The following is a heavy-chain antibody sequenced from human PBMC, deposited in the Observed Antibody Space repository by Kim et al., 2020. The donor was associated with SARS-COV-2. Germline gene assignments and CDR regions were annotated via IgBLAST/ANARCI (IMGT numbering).Heavy chain of an antibody. Sequence: GGSLRLSCAASGFTFSSYGMHWVRQAPGKGMEWVAVISYDGSNKYYAESVKGRFTISRDNSKNTLYLQMNSLRAEDTAVYYCAKDSPYSSSWFDAFDIWGQGTMVTVSS. J-gene: IGHJ3*02. D-gene: IGHD6-13*01. CDR3: AKDSPYSSSWFDAFDI. CDR1: GFTFSSYG. CDR2: ISYDGSNK. V-gene: IGHV3-30*18.